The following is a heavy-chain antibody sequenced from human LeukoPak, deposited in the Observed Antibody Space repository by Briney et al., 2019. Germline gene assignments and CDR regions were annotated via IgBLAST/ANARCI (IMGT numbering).Heavy chain of an antibody. D-gene: IGHD3-22*01. V-gene: IGHV3-53*01. Sequence: GGSLRLSCAASGFTVSSNYMSWVRQAPGKGLEWVSVIYSGGSTYYADSVKGRFTISRDNSKNTLYLQMNNLRAEDTAVYYCARDQYYYDSSGYYPIYYYYYMDVWGKGTTVTVSS. CDR1: GFTVSSNY. CDR3: ARDQYYYDSSGYYPIYYYYYMDV. CDR2: IYSGGST. J-gene: IGHJ6*03.